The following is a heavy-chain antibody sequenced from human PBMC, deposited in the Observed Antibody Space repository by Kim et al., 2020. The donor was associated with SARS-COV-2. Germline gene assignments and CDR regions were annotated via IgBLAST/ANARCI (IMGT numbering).Heavy chain of an antibody. CDR2: IWYDGSNK. CDR3: AREDLYSNYYYYGMDV. J-gene: IGHJ6*02. V-gene: IGHV3-33*01. D-gene: IGHD4-4*01. CDR1: GFTFSSYG. Sequence: GGSLRLSCAASGFTFSSYGMHWVRQAPGKGLEWVAVIWYDGSNKYYADSVKGRFTISRDNSKNTLYLQMNSLRAEDTAVYYCAREDLYSNYYYYGMDVWGQGTTVTVSS.